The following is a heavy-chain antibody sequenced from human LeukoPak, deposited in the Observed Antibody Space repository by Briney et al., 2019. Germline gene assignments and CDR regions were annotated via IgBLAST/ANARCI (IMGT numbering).Heavy chain of an antibody. V-gene: IGHV3-30*18. CDR3: AKTPLYSNYYDY. J-gene: IGHJ4*02. CDR2: ISYDGSNK. Sequence: SGGSLRLSCAASGFTFSSYGMHWVRQAPGKGLEWVAVISYDGSNKYYADSVKGRFTISRDNSKNTLYLQMNSLRAEDTAVYYCAKTPLYSNYYDYWGQGTLVTVSS. CDR1: GFTFSSYG. D-gene: IGHD4-11*01.